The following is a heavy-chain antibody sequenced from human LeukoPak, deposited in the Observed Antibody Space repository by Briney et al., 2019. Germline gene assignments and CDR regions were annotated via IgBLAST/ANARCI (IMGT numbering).Heavy chain of an antibody. CDR2: ISSSSSYI. CDR3: ARDLRPYDFWSGSDY. V-gene: IGHV3-21*01. D-gene: IGHD3-3*01. CDR1: GFTFSSYS. Sequence: PGGSLRLSCAASGFTFSSYSMNWVRQAPGKGLEWVSSISSSSSYICYADSVKGRFTISRDNAKNSLYLQMNSLRAEDTAVYYCARDLRPYDFWSGSDYWGQGTLVTVSS. J-gene: IGHJ4*02.